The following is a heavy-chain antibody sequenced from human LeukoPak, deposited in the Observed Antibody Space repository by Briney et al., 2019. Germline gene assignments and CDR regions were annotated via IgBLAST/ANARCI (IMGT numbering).Heavy chain of an antibody. CDR3: ARSRFNSVARPGRAFDI. V-gene: IGHV4-34*01. CDR2: INHSGST. D-gene: IGHD6-19*01. J-gene: IGHJ3*02. Sequence: SETLSLTCAVYGGSFSGYYWSWIRQPPGKGLEWIGEINHSGSTNYNPSLKSRVTISVDTSKNQFSLKLSSVTAADTAVYYCARSRFNSVARPGRAFDIWGQGTMVTVSS. CDR1: GGSFSGYY.